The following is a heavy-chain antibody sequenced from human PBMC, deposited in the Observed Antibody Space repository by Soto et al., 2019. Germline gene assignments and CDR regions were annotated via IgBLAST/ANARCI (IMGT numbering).Heavy chain of an antibody. CDR3: ARERPDGARLDP. D-gene: IGHD6-6*01. CDR2: IYYSGST. V-gene: IGHV4-59*12. J-gene: IGHJ5*02. Sequence: SETLSLTCTVSGGSISSYYWSWIRQPPGKGLEWIGYIYYSGSTYYNPSLKSRVTISVDTSKNQFSLKLSSVTAADTAVYYCARERPDGARLDPWGQGTLVTVSS. CDR1: GGSISSYY.